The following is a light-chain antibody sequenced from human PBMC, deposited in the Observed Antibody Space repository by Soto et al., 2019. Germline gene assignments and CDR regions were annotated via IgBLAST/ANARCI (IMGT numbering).Light chain of an antibody. CDR3: QQSYTSPLT. J-gene: IGKJ3*01. V-gene: IGKV1-39*01. Sequence: DIQMTQSPSSLSASVGDRVTITCRASQSISSYLNWYQEKPGRAPKLLIYTASSLQSGVPSRFSGSGSGTEFTLTISSLQPEDFATYYCQQSYTSPLTFGPGTKLDI. CDR2: TAS. CDR1: QSISSY.